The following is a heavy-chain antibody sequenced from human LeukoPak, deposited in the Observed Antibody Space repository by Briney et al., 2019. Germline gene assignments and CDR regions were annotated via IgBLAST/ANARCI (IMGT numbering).Heavy chain of an antibody. CDR2: INPNSGGT. D-gene: IGHD3-9*01. CDR3: ARDILTGYYRQNDY. V-gene: IGHV1-2*02. CDR1: GYTFTSYG. Sequence: ATVKVSCKASGYTFTSYGISWVRQAPGQGLEWMGWINPNSGGTNYAQKFQGRVTMTRDTSISTAYMELSRLRSDDTAVYYCARDILTGYYRQNDYWGQGTLVTVSS. J-gene: IGHJ4*02.